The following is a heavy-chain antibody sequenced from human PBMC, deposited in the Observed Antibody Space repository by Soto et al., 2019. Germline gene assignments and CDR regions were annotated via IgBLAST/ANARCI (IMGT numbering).Heavy chain of an antibody. J-gene: IGHJ4*02. Sequence: GGSLRLSCAASGFTFSSYSMNWVRQAPGKGLEWVSSISSSSGDIYYADSVRGRFTISRDNAKNSLYLQMNSLRAEDTAVYYCARDREFMVTIIDYWGQGTLVTVSS. D-gene: IGHD2-21*02. CDR1: GFTFSSYS. CDR2: ISSSSGDI. CDR3: ARDREFMVTIIDY. V-gene: IGHV3-21*01.